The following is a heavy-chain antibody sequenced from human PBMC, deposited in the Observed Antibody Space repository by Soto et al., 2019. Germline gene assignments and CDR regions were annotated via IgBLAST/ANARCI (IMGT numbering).Heavy chain of an antibody. J-gene: IGHJ4*02. CDR3: AKDGFYGSGKYYFDY. CDR1: GYSFTSYW. D-gene: IGHD3-10*01. Sequence: GESLKISCQCSGYSFTSYWISWVRQMPGKGLEWMGRIDPSDSYTNYSPSFQGHVTISADKSISTAYLQWSSLKASDTAMYYCAKDGFYGSGKYYFDYWGQGTQVTVSS. V-gene: IGHV5-10-1*01. CDR2: IDPSDSYT.